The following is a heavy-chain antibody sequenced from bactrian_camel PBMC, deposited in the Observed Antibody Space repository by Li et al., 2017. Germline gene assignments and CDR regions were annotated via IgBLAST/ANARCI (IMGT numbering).Heavy chain of an antibody. CDR2: IDRDGRS. V-gene: IGHV3S53*01. CDR3: AAGADRIWVSACQALGRTNEFGY. Sequence: HVQLVESGGGSVQAGGSLRLSFAISGYGYSNNCVGWFRQAPGKEREGLVAIDRDGRSIYADAVKGRFTIAQDTTKKTLFLQMNSLKPEDSAMYYCAAGADRIWVSACQALGRTNEFGYWGQGTQVTVS. D-gene: IGHD3*01. CDR1: GYGYSNNC. J-gene: IGHJ6*01.